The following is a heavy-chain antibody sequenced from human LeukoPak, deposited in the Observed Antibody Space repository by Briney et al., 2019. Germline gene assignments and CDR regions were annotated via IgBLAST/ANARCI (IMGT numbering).Heavy chain of an antibody. D-gene: IGHD2-2*01. V-gene: IGHV1-46*01. CDR2: INPSGGST. J-gene: IGHJ4*02. CDR3: ARRPKLGYCSSTSCYGNFDY. Sequence: EASVKVSCKASGYTFTSYYMHWVRQAPGQGLEWMGIINPSGGSTSYAQKFQGRVTMTRDMSTSTVYMELSSLRSEDTAVYYCARRPKLGYCSSTSCYGNFDYWGQGTLVNVSS. CDR1: GYTFTSYY.